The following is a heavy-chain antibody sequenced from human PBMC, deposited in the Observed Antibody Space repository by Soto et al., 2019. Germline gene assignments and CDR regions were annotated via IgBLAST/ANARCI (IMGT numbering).Heavy chain of an antibody. CDR3: ARARGGRKYYYAMDV. Sequence: QVQLVESGGGVVQPGRSLRLSCAASGFTFSAYAMHWVRQAPGKGLEWVAVISYDGSNNDYADSVKGRFTISRDNSKNTPYLQMNSLRTEDTAVYYCARARGGRKYYYAMDVWGQGTTVTVSS. CDR1: GFTFSAYA. V-gene: IGHV3-30-3*01. CDR2: ISYDGSNN. D-gene: IGHD2-15*01. J-gene: IGHJ6*02.